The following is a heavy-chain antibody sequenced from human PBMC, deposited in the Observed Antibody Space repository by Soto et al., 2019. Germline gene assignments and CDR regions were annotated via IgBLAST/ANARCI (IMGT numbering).Heavy chain of an antibody. D-gene: IGHD5-18*01. CDR3: ATSVPRGYSYGFDS. Sequence: EVQVVESGGGLVHPGGSLRLSCTSSGFTFSNYWMHWVRQAPGEELVWVSRISSDGSSTTYADSVKGRFTISRDNAKNTLYLQMNGLRPEATAVYYCATSVPRGYSYGFDSWARESWSPSPQ. J-gene: IGHJ4*02. CDR2: ISSDGSST. V-gene: IGHV3-74*01. CDR1: GFTFSNYW.